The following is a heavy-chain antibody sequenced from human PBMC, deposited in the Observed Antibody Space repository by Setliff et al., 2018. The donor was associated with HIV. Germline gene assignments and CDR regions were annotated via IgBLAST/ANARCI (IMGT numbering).Heavy chain of an antibody. V-gene: IGHV4-4*09. CDR3: ALTGHRLLRGYMDV. D-gene: IGHD2-15*01. CDR2: IYTSGST. J-gene: IGHJ6*03. Sequence: ASETLSLTCYVTDDPISSYYWIWIRQPPGKGLEWIGNIYTSGSTNYNPSLKSRVTMSLDTSKKHFSLKLKSVTAADTAVYYCALTGHRLLRGYMDVWGKGTTVTVSS. CDR1: DDPISSYY.